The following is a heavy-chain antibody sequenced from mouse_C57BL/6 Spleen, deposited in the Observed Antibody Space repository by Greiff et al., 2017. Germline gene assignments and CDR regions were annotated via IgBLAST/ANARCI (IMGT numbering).Heavy chain of an antibody. V-gene: IGHV5-17*01. D-gene: IGHD1-3*01. J-gene: IGHJ4*01. CDR1: GFTFSDYG. Sequence: EVQGVESGGGLVKPGGSLILSCAASGFTFSDYGMHWVRQAPEKGLEWVAYISSGSSTIYYADTVKGRFTISRDNAKNTLFVQMTSLRSEDTAMYYCARITENAMDYWGQGTSVTGSA. CDR3: ARITENAMDY. CDR2: ISSGSSTI.